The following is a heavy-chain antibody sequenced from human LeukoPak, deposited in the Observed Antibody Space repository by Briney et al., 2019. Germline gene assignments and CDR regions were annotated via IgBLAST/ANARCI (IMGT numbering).Heavy chain of an antibody. CDR1: GYTFTTYG. D-gene: IGHD2-2*01. Sequence: ASVRVSCKASGYTFTTYGISWVRQAPGQGLEWMGWISAYNGNTNYAPKVQGRVTMTTDASTSTAYMELRNLRSGDTAVYYCARDFESSTSWFDYWGQGALVTVSS. CDR3: ARDFESSTSWFDY. J-gene: IGHJ4*02. V-gene: IGHV1-18*01. CDR2: ISAYNGNT.